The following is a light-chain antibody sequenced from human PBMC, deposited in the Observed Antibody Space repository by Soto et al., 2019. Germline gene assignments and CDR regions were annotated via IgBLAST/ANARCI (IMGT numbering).Light chain of an antibody. Sequence: QLVLTQPPSTSGTPGQRVTISCSGSSSNIGSNIVNWYQQLPGTAPKVLIYSNDRRPSGVPDRFSGSKSGTSASLAISGLQSEDEADYHCAAWDDSVSAWVFGGGTKVTVL. V-gene: IGLV1-44*01. J-gene: IGLJ3*02. CDR3: AAWDDSVSAWV. CDR1: SSNIGSNI. CDR2: SND.